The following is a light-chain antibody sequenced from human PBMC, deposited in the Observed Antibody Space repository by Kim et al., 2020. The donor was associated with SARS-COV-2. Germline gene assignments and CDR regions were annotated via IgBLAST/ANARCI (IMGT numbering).Light chain of an antibody. CDR2: GKN. Sequence: SSELTQDPAMSVALGQTVRITCQGDSLRSYYASWYQQKPGQAPVLVIYGKNNRPSGIPDRFSGSSSGNTASLTITGAQAEDEADYYCNSRDSSGNHQEFGGGTQLTVL. CDR1: SLRSYY. V-gene: IGLV3-19*01. CDR3: NSRDSSGNHQE. J-gene: IGLJ3*02.